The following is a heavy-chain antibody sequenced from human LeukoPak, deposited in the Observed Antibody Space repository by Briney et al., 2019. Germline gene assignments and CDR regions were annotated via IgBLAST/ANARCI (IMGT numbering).Heavy chain of an antibody. J-gene: IGHJ6*02. CDR3: ARGSMGYQLLYVPSYYYYYGMDV. CDR1: GYTFTSYD. CDR2: MNPNSGNT. Sequence: ASVKVSCKASGYTFTSYDINWVRQATGQGLEWMGWMNPNSGNTGYAQKFQGRVTMTRNTSISTAYMELSSLRSEDTAVYYCARGSMGYQLLYVPSYYYYYGMDVWGQGTTVTVSS. D-gene: IGHD2-2*02. V-gene: IGHV1-8*01.